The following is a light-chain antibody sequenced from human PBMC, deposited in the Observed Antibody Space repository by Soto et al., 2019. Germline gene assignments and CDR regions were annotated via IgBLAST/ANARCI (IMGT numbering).Light chain of an antibody. CDR2: AAS. Sequence: DIPLTQSPSPLSASVGDRVAITYLASQSISTYLNWYQQKPGKAPKVLIYAASNLQSGVPPRFSGSGSGTDFTLTISSLQPEDVATYFCQQSYRTPITFGQGTRLEIK. J-gene: IGKJ5*01. V-gene: IGKV1-39*01. CDR1: QSISTY. CDR3: QQSYRTPIT.